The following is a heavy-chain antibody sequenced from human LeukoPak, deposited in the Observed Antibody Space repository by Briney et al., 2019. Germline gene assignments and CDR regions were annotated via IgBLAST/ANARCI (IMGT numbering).Heavy chain of an antibody. CDR3: AEGGYDQDFDY. CDR1: GFSFSSYA. CDR2: VSSGGDIT. Sequence: RGSLRLSCVASGFSFSSYAMSWVRQAPGKGLEWVSAVSSGGDITYYTDSVRGRFTVSRDNSKNTLYLQMNSLRAEDTAVYYCAEGGYDQDFDYWGQGTLVTVSS. J-gene: IGHJ4*02. V-gene: IGHV3-23*01. D-gene: IGHD5-12*01.